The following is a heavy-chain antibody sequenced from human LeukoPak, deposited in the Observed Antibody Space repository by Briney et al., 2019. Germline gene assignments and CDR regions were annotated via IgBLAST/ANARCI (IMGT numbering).Heavy chain of an antibody. CDR3: ARVGAPYYYYYMDV. CDR1: GGSLSSSSYY. CDR2: IYYSGRT. Sequence: SETLSLTCTVSGGSLSSSSYYWGWIRQPPGKGLEWIGSIYYSGRTYYNPSLKSRVTISVDTSKNQFSLKLSSVTAADTAVYYCARVGAPYYYYYMDVWGKGTTVTVSS. J-gene: IGHJ6*03. D-gene: IGHD1-26*01. V-gene: IGHV4-39*07.